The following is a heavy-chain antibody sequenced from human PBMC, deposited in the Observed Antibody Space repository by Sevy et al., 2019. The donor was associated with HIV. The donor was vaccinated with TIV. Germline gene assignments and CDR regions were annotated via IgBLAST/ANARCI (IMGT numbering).Heavy chain of an antibody. CDR2: MNPNSGNT. CDR1: GYTFTSYD. V-gene: IGHV1-8*01. D-gene: IGHD3-3*01. CDR3: ARDFGVVSVPYYYGMDV. J-gene: IGHJ6*02. Sequence: ASVKVSCKASGYTFTSYDINWVRQATGQGLEWMGWMNPNSGNTGYAQKFQGRVTMTRNTSISTAYMELGSLRSEDTAVYYCARDFGVVSVPYYYGMDVWGQGTTVTVSS.